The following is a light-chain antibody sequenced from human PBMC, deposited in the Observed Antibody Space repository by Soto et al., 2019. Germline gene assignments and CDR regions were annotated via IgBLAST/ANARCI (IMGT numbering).Light chain of an antibody. CDR2: DAS. Sequence: EIVLTQSPGTLSLSPGERATLSCRASQSISSNYVAWYQQKPGQAPRLLIYDASSRATGIPNRFSGSGSGTDFTLTISRLEPEDFAVFYCQQYCDSPTFGQGTKVEIK. J-gene: IGKJ1*01. CDR1: QSISSNY. CDR3: QQYCDSPT. V-gene: IGKV3-20*01.